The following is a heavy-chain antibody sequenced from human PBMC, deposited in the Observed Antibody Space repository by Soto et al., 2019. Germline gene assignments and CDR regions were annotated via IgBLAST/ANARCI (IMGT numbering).Heavy chain of an antibody. Sequence: ASVKVSCKASGYAFTHRYLHWVRQAPGQALEWMGWITPFNGNTNYAQKFQDRVTITRDRSMSTAYMELCSLRSEDTAMYYCARSKRSDAFDIWGQGTMVTVSS. J-gene: IGHJ3*02. CDR3: ARSKRSDAFDI. CDR1: GYAFTHRY. D-gene: IGHD4-17*01. V-gene: IGHV1-45*02. CDR2: ITPFNGNT.